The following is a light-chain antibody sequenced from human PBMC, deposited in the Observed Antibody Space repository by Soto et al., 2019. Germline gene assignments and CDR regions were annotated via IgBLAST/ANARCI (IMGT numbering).Light chain of an antibody. J-gene: IGLJ3*02. V-gene: IGLV4-69*01. CDR1: SGHSNYA. Sequence: QLVLTQSPSASASLEASVKLTCTLSSGHSNYAIAWHQQQPEKGPRYLMVLNSDGSHSKGDGIPDRFSGSSSGAERYLTISSLQSEDEADYYCQTWGTGNWVFGGGTKVTVL. CDR2: LNSDGSH. CDR3: QTWGTGNWV.